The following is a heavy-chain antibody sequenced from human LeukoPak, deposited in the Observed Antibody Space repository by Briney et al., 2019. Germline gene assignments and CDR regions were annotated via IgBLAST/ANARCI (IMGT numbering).Heavy chain of an antibody. Sequence: PGGSLVLSCAASGFTFSSYAMDWVRQAPGKGLGGVAVISYDGSNKYYADSVKGRFTISRDNSKNTLYLQMNSLRAEDTAVYYCARELSSSTRPLDYWGQGTLVTVSS. CDR3: ARELSSSTRPLDY. V-gene: IGHV3-30-3*01. CDR2: ISYDGSNK. D-gene: IGHD6-13*01. J-gene: IGHJ4*02. CDR1: GFTFSSYA.